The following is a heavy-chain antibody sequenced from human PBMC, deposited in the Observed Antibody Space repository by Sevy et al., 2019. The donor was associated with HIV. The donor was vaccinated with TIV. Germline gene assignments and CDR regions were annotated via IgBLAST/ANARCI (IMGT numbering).Heavy chain of an antibody. CDR3: AKPWDEDYDILTGYYSPLDY. D-gene: IGHD3-9*01. CDR1: GFTFSSYA. Sequence: GGSLRLSCAASGFTFSSYAMSWVRQAPGKGLEWVSAISGSGGSTYYADSVKGRFTISRDNSKNTLYLQMNSLRAEDTAVYYCAKPWDEDYDILTGYYSPLDYWGQGTLVTVSS. V-gene: IGHV3-23*01. J-gene: IGHJ4*02. CDR2: ISGSGGST.